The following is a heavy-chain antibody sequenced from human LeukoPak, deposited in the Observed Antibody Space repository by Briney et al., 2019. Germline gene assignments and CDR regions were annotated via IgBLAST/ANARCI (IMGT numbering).Heavy chain of an antibody. Sequence: PGGSLRLSCAASGFTVSSNYMSWVRQAPGKGLERVSVIYSGGSTYYADSVKGRFTISRDNSKNTLYLQMNSLRAEDTAVYYCAAKTVNMVRGVMSWGQGTLVTVAS. D-gene: IGHD3-10*01. V-gene: IGHV3-53*01. CDR1: GFTVSSNY. J-gene: IGHJ4*02. CDR3: AAKTVNMVRGVMS. CDR2: IYSGGST.